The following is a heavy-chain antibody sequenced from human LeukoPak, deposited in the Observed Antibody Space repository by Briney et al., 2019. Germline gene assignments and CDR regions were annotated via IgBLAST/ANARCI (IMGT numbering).Heavy chain of an antibody. V-gene: IGHV1-2*02. J-gene: IGHJ5*02. Sequence: ASVKVSGKASGYTFTGYYMHWVRQAPGQGLEWMGWINPNRGGTNYAQKFQGRVTMTRDTSISTAYMELSRLRSDDTAEYYCARDGSSSWYLGFNWFDPWGQGTLVTVSS. CDR3: ARDGSSSWYLGFNWFDP. CDR2: INPNRGGT. CDR1: GYTFTGYY. D-gene: IGHD6-13*01.